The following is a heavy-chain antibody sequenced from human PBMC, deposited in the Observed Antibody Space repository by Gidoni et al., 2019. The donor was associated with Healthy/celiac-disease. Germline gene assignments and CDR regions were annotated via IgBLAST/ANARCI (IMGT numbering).Heavy chain of an antibody. V-gene: IGHV3-21*01. D-gene: IGHD2-2*01. CDR1: GFTFSSYS. CDR2: ISSSSSYI. J-gene: IGHJ5*02. Sequence: EVQLVESGGGLVKPGGSLRLSCAASGFTFSSYSMNCVRQAPGKGLEWVSSISSSSSYIYYADSVKGRFTISRDNAKNSLYLQMNSLRAEDTAVYYCARGVESCSSTSCYYLDPWGQGTLVTVSS. CDR3: ARGVESCSSTSCYYLDP.